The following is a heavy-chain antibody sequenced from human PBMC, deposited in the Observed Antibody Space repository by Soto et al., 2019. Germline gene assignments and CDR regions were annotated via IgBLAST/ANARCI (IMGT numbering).Heavy chain of an antibody. D-gene: IGHD1-1*01. CDR3: ARGYNWNGYYYYGMDV. CDR1: GGSISSYY. V-gene: IGHV4-59*01. CDR2: IYYSGST. J-gene: IGHJ6*02. Sequence: PSETLSLTCTVSGGSISSYYWSWIRQPPGKGLEWIGYIYYSGSTNYNPSLKSRVTISVDTSKDQFSLKLSSVTAADTAVYYCARGYNWNGYYYYGMDVWGQGTTVTVSS.